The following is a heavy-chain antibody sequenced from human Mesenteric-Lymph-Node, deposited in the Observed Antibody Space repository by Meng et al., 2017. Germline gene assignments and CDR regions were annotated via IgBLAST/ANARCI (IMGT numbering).Heavy chain of an antibody. V-gene: IGHV4-39*01. CDR3: ARPIAAAGWFDP. CDR1: GGSISTSGYY. Sequence: QLRESGPGLVKPSEALSLTCSVSGGSISTSGYYWGWIRQPPGKGLEWIGSIYYSGRTYYNPSLKSRVTISVDTSKNQFSLKLSSVTAADTAVYYCARPIAAAGWFDPWGQGTLVTVSS. CDR2: IYYSGRT. J-gene: IGHJ5*02. D-gene: IGHD6-13*01.